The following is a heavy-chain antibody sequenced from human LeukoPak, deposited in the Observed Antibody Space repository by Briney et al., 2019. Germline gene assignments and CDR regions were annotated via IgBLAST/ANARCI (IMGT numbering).Heavy chain of an antibody. J-gene: IGHJ4*02. D-gene: IGHD3-22*01. CDR3: ASYYYDSSGYSAFDY. V-gene: IGHV4-59*01. CDR1: GGSISSYY. CDR2: IYYSGST. Sequence: SETLSLTCTVSGGSISSYYWSWIRQPPGKGLEWIGYIYYSGSTNYNPSLNSRVTMSVDTSKNQFSLKLSSVTAADTAVYYCASYYYDSSGYSAFDYWGQGTLVTVSS.